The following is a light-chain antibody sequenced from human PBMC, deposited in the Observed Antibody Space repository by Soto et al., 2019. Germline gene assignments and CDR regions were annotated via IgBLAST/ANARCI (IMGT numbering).Light chain of an antibody. J-gene: IGKJ5*01. CDR1: QYINTR. CDR2: QTS. Sequence: EIMLSQSPGTLSSFPGDRVTLSCRASQYINTRLAWYQHRPGQAPRLLIYQTSIRAAGIPARFSGSGTETDFTLTISSLEPEDFAVYYCQHRMNWPLTFGQGTRLAI. V-gene: IGKV3-11*01. CDR3: QHRMNWPLT.